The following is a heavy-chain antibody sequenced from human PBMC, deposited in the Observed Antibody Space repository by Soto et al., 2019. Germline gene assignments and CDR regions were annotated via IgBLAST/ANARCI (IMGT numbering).Heavy chain of an antibody. CDR2: IYYSGST. J-gene: IGHJ3*02. CDR3: ARDLGGLYSYGPDAFDI. D-gene: IGHD5-18*01. CDR1: GGSISSYY. V-gene: IGHV4-59*01. Sequence: SETLSLTCTVSGGSISSYYWSWIRQPPGKGLEWIGYIYYSGSTNYNPSLKSRVTISVDTSKNQFSLKLSSVTAADTAVYYCARDLGGLYSYGPDAFDIWGQGTMVTVS.